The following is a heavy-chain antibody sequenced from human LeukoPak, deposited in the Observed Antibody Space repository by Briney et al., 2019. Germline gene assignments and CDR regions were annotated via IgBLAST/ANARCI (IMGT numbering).Heavy chain of an antibody. CDR2: ISSSSSYI. CDR1: GFTFSSYS. V-gene: IGHV3-21*04. CDR3: AKDPTNDSSSWYTSGYFDY. J-gene: IGHJ4*02. D-gene: IGHD6-13*01. Sequence: GGSLRLSCAASGFTFSSYSMNWVRQAPGKGLEWVSSISSSSSYIYYADSVKGRFTISRDNSKNTLYLQMNSLRAEDTAVYYCAKDPTNDSSSWYTSGYFDYWGQGTLVTVSS.